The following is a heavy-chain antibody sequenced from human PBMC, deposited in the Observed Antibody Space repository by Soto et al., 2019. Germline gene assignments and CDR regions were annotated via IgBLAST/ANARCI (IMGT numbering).Heavy chain of an antibody. CDR3: AKDRSRAAATPPVDY. Sequence: QVQLVESGGGVVQPGRSLRLSCAASGFTFSSYGMHWVRQAPGKGLEWVAVISYDGSNKYYADSVKGRFTISRDNSKNTLYLQMNSLRAEDTAVYYCAKDRSRAAATPPVDYWGQGTLVTVSS. CDR2: ISYDGSNK. CDR1: GFTFSSYG. V-gene: IGHV3-30*18. D-gene: IGHD6-13*01. J-gene: IGHJ4*02.